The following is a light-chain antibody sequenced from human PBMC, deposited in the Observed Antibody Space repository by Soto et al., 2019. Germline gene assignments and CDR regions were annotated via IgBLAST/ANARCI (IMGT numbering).Light chain of an antibody. J-gene: IGLJ1*01. CDR2: EVS. CDR1: SSDVGRYNF. CDR3: CSDAGSGVYV. V-gene: IGLV2-23*02. Sequence: QSALTQPASVSGSPGQSITISCTGTSSDVGRYNFVSWYQQHPGKAPKVMIYEVSKRPSGVSNRFSGSKSGNTASLTISGLQAEDEADYYCCSDAGSGVYVFGTETKLTVL.